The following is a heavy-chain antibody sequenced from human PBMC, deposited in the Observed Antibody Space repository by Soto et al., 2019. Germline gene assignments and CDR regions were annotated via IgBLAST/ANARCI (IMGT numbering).Heavy chain of an antibody. CDR2: ISAYNGNT. J-gene: IGHJ4*02. V-gene: IGHV1-18*01. D-gene: IGHD5-12*01. CDR1: GGTFSSYT. Sequence: ASVKVSCKASGGTFSSYTISWVRQAPGQGLEWMGWISAYNGNTNYAQKLQGRVTMTTDTSTSTAYMELRSLRSDDTAVYYCARYSGYPQGFDYWGQGTLVTVSS. CDR3: ARYSGYPQGFDY.